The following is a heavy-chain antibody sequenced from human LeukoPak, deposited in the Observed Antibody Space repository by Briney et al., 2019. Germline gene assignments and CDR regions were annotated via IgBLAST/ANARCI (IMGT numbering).Heavy chain of an antibody. J-gene: IGHJ4*02. V-gene: IGHV3-23*01. CDR2: ISGSGGST. CDR3: AKDGDYYYGSGSYYDY. Sequence: GGSLRLSCAASGFTFSSYAMSWVRQAPGKGLEWVSVISGSGGSTYYADSVKGRFNIPRDNSKNTLHLQMNSLRAEDTAVYYCAKDGDYYYGSGSYYDYWGQGTLVTVSS. D-gene: IGHD3-10*01. CDR1: GFTFSSYA.